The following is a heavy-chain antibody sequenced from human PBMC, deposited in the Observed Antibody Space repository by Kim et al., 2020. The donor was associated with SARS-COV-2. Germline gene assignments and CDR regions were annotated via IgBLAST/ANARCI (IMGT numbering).Heavy chain of an antibody. CDR3: ARSVGYYYYGMDV. D-gene: IGHD1-26*01. Sequence: PSVQGQVTISADKAISPAYLQWSSLKASDTAMYYCARSVGYYYYGMDVWGQGTTVTVSS. V-gene: IGHV5-51*01. J-gene: IGHJ6*02.